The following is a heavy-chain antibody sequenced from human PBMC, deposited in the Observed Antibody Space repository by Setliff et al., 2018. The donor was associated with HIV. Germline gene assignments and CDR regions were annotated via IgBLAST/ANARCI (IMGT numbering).Heavy chain of an antibody. D-gene: IGHD3-22*01. V-gene: IGHV3-48*03. CDR1: GFSFTSFE. CDR2: IDSSGSTI. J-gene: IGHJ6*03. Sequence: GGSLRLSCAASGFSFTSFEMNWVRQAPGKGLEWVSYIDSSGSTIYYADSVRGRFTISRDNAKNSLSLQMNSLRAEDTAVYYCAREIGLTMISFSQNYYYLDVWGKGATVTVSS. CDR3: AREIGLTMISFSQNYYYLDV.